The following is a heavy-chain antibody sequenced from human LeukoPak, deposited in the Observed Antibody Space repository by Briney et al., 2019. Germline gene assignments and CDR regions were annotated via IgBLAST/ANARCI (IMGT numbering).Heavy chain of an antibody. V-gene: IGHV3-7*03. J-gene: IGHJ5*02. CDR2: IKQDGSEK. Sequence: GGSLRPSCAASGFTFSNYWMIWVRQAPGKGLEWLASIKQDGSEKQYVGSVRGRFTIPRDNAKNVLDLQMNSLRAEDTAVYYCAKLPINSLGSYGSGSYRFDPWGQGTLVTVSS. CDR1: GFTFSNYW. CDR3: AKLPINSLGSYGSGSYRFDP. D-gene: IGHD3-10*01.